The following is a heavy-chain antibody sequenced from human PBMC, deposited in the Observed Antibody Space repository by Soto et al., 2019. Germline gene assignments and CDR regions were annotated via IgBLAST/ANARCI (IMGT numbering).Heavy chain of an antibody. J-gene: IGHJ5*02. CDR3: ARDTNSLDL. CDR1: SYPISSGFF. CDR2: IYHTGDT. Sequence: SETLSLTCVVSSYPISSGFFWAWIRQPPGKGLEWVGSIYHTGDTHYNPSLRSQVSMSVDTSKNHFSLRLTYLTAADTAVYFCARDTNSLDLWGQGILVTVSS. V-gene: IGHV4-38-2*02. D-gene: IGHD2-8*01.